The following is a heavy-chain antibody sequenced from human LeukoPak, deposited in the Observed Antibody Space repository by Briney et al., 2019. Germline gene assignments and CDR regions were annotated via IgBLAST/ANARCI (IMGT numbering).Heavy chain of an antibody. V-gene: IGHV3-23*01. CDR3: AKGRYDTDY. CDR1: GFTFSSYE. CDR2: IRGSGGGT. J-gene: IGHJ4*02. Sequence: PGGSLRLSCAASGFTFSSYEMNWVRQAPGKGLEWVSSIRGSGGGTNYGDSVKGRFTISRYNSKNTLYLQMNSLRAEDTALYYCAKGRYDTDYWGQGTLVIVSS. D-gene: IGHD1-1*01.